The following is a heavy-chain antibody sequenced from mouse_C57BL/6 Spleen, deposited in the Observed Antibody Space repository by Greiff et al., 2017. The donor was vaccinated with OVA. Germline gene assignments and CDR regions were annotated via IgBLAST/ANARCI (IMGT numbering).Heavy chain of an antibody. CDR1: GFSLTSYG. CDR2: IWSDGST. V-gene: IGHV2-6*03. CDR3: ARAYYSKKDAMDY. J-gene: IGHJ4*01. Sequence: VKLMESGPGLVAPSQSLSITCTVSGFSLTSYGVHWVRQPPGKGLEWLVVIWSDGSTTYNSALKSRLSISKDNSKSQVFLKMNSLQTDDTAMDYCARAYYSKKDAMDYWGQGTSVTVSS. D-gene: IGHD2-5*01.